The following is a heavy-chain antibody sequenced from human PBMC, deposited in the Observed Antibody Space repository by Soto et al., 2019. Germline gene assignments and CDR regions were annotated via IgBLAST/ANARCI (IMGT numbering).Heavy chain of an antibody. CDR2: VTVSGSQI. J-gene: IGHJ4*02. V-gene: IGHV3-23*01. D-gene: IGHD1-26*01. Sequence: WGSLRLSCAASGFTISTYAMTWVRQAPGKGLECVSGVTVSGSQIYYADSVKGRFTISKDNSKNTLYLQMSSLREEDTALYYCERDAVYYDGVRLTHSWGQETLVTAPQ. CDR1: GFTISTYA. CDR3: ERDAVYYDGVRLTHS.